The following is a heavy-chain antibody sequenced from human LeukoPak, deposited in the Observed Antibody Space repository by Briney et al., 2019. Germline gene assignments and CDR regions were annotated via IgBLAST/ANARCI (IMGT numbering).Heavy chain of an antibody. J-gene: IGHJ4*02. Sequence: SETLSLTCTVSGGSISSSSYFWGWIRQPPGKGLEWIGSIYYGGSTYYNPSLKSRVTISVDTSKNQFPLKLSSVTAADTAVYSCARINDYGFDYWGQGTLVTVSS. D-gene: IGHD4-17*01. CDR3: ARINDYGFDY. CDR1: GGSISSSSYF. CDR2: IYYGGST. V-gene: IGHV4-39*01.